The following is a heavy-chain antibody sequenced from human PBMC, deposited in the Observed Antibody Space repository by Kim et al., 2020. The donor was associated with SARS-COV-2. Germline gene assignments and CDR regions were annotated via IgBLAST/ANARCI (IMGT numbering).Heavy chain of an antibody. CDR2: INAGNGNT. Sequence: ASVTVSCKASGYTFTSYAMHWVRQAPGQRLEWMGWINAGNGNTKHSQKFQGRVTITRDTSASTAYIELSSLRCEDTAVYYCARAGGYGSGSCYKGMDAFDIWGQGTMVAVSS. D-gene: IGHD3-10*01. V-gene: IGHV1-3*01. CDR3: ARAGGYGSGSCYKGMDAFDI. J-gene: IGHJ3*02. CDR1: GYTFTSYA.